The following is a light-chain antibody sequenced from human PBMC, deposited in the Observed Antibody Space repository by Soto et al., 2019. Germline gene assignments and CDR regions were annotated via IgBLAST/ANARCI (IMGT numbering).Light chain of an antibody. CDR3: HSSRSISTYV. Sequence: QSALTQPASVSGAPGQSITIACTGTTRDIGGYNFVSWYQQHPGKAPKLLIYDVRNRPSGVSNRCSCSKSVNTASLTISGLQAYDEDDYYCHSSRSISTYVVGSGTKVTVL. V-gene: IGLV2-14*01. J-gene: IGLJ1*01. CDR2: DVR. CDR1: TRDIGGYNF.